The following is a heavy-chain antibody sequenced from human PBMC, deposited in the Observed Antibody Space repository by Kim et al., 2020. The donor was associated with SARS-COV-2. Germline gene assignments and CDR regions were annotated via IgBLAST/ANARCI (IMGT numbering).Heavy chain of an antibody. V-gene: IGHV4-34*01. D-gene: IGHD6-13*01. CDR3: ARGYGAAAVNFDY. J-gene: IGHJ4*02. Sequence: SNPPLKSRVTISVDPSKNQFSLKLSSVTAADTAVYYCARGYGAAAVNFDYWGQGTLVTVSS.